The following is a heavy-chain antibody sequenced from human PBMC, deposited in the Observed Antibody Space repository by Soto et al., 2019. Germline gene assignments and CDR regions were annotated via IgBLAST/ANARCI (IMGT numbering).Heavy chain of an antibody. D-gene: IGHD5-18*01. CDR1: GGSFSGYY. CDR2: INHSGST. CDR3: ARRYSYGYRFDY. J-gene: IGHJ4*02. Sequence: LTCAVYGGSFSGYYWSWIRQPPGKGLEWIGEINHSGSTNYNPSLKSRVTISVDTSKNQFSLKLSSVTAADTAVYYCARRYSYGYRFDYWGQGTLVTVSS. V-gene: IGHV4-34*01.